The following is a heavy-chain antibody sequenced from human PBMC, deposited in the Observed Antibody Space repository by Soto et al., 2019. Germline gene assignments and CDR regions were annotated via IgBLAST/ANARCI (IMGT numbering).Heavy chain of an antibody. CDR1: GFPFISYA. CDR3: AKDRVSITTATTVFDY. Sequence: GGSLRLSCAASGFPFISYAMSWVRQAPGKGLEWVSSLSGSGGGTDYADSVKGRFTISRDNSKNTLYLQMNSLRAEDTAVYYCAKDRVSITTATTVFDYWGQGTVVTVSS. V-gene: IGHV3-23*01. J-gene: IGHJ4*02. D-gene: IGHD4-17*01. CDR2: LSGSGGGT.